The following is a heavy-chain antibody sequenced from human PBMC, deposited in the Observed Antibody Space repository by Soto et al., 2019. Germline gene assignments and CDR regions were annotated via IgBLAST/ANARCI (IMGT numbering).Heavy chain of an antibody. D-gene: IGHD6-19*01. CDR1: GYTFTSYY. V-gene: IGHV1-46*01. CDR2: INPSGGST. J-gene: IGHJ5*02. CDR3: ARDPYSSGWYQGWFDP. Sequence: ASVKVSCKASGYTFTSYYMHWVRQAPGQGLEWMGIINPSGGSTSYAQKFQGRVTMTRDTSTSTVCMELSSLRSEDTAVYYCARDPYSSGWYQGWFDPWGQGTLVTVSS.